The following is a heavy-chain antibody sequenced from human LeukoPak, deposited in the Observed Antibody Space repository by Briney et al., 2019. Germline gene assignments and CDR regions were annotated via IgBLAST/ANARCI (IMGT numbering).Heavy chain of an antibody. Sequence: PGRSLRLSCAASGFTCSSYAMHWVRQAPDKGLEWVAVISYDGSNKYYADSVKGRFTISRDNSKNTLYLQMNSLRAEDTAVYYCARDRWQQLGPDYWGQGTLVTVSS. CDR3: ARDRWQQLGPDY. D-gene: IGHD6-13*01. J-gene: IGHJ4*02. CDR1: GFTCSSYA. CDR2: ISYDGSNK. V-gene: IGHV3-30*04.